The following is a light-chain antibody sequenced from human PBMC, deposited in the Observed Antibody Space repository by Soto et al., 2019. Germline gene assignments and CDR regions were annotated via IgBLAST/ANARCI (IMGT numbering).Light chain of an antibody. CDR2: EVS. CDR3: SSYAGSNNFV. CDR1: SSDIGAYIY. Sequence: QSVLTQPPSASGSPGQSVTISCTGTSSDIGAYIYVSWYQQHPGKAPKLMISEVSRRPSGVPERFSGSKSGNTAPLTVSGLQADDEAHYYCSSYAGSNNFVFGTGNKVTVL. J-gene: IGLJ1*01. V-gene: IGLV2-8*01.